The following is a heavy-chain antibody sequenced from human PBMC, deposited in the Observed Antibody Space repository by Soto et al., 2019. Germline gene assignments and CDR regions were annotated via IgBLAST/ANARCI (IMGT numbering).Heavy chain of an antibody. CDR2: IWYDGSNK. J-gene: IGHJ4*02. Sequence: QVQLVESGGGVVQPGRSLRLSCAASGFTFSSCGMHWVRQAPGKGLEWVAVIWYDGSNKYYADSVKGRFTISRDNSKNTLYLQMNSLRAEDTAVYYCARDAPAAGTHYFDYWGQGTLVTVSS. CDR1: GFTFSSCG. CDR3: ARDAPAAGTHYFDY. D-gene: IGHD6-13*01. V-gene: IGHV3-33*01.